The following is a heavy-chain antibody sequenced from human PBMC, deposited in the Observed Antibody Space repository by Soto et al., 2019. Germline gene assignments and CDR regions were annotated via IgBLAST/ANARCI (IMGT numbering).Heavy chain of an antibody. Sequence: SETLSLTCTVSGDSIRSDNHYWSWIRQPPGKGLEWIGYIYYSGSTYYNPSLKSRVTISVDTSKNHFSLKLSSVTAADTAAYYCARHLGNEFDYWGQGTLVTVSS. J-gene: IGHJ4*02. V-gene: IGHV4-39*01. CDR2: IYYSGST. CDR1: GDSIRSDNHY. D-gene: IGHD1-1*01. CDR3: ARHLGNEFDY.